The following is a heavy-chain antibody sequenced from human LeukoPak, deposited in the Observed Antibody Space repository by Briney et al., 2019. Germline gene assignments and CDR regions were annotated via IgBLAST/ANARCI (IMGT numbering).Heavy chain of an antibody. CDR1: GGSISTYY. CDR3: ARDGTPIYSSGWVYMDV. CDR2: LYYNGRT. Sequence: SETLSLTCTVSGGSISTYYWSWIRQPPGKGLEWIGYLYYNGRTNYNPSLKSRVTLSLDTSKNQFSLKLGSVTAADTAVYYCARDGTPIYSSGWVYMDVWGKGTTATISS. J-gene: IGHJ6*04. V-gene: IGHV4-59*01. D-gene: IGHD6-25*01.